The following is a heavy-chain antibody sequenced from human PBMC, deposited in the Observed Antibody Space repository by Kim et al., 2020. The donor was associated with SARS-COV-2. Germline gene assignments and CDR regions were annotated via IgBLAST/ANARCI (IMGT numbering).Heavy chain of an antibody. D-gene: IGHD3-3*01. CDR3: ARSEALLEWGWFSYYYGMDV. CDR1: GFTFSSYA. V-gene: IGHV3-30*04. CDR2: ISYDGSNK. J-gene: IGHJ6*02. Sequence: GGSLRLSCAASGFTFSSYAMHWVRQAPGKGLEWVAVISYDGSNKYYADSVKGRFTISRDNSKNTLYLQMNSLRAEDTAVYYCARSEALLEWGWFSYYYGMDVWGQGTTVTVSS.